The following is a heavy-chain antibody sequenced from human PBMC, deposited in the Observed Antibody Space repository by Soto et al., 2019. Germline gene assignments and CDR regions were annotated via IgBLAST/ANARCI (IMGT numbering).Heavy chain of an antibody. CDR1: VNSFTSYW. J-gene: IGHJ6*02. Sequence: GESLKISCKGSVNSFTSYWIGWVRPMPGKGLEWMGIIYLDDSDTIYSPSLEGQVTISFDKSIRTAYLQWSSLKASDTATYYCARFPSGYNYYYYGMDVWGQGTTVNVSS. CDR2: IYLDDSDT. D-gene: IGHD6-13*01. CDR3: ARFPSGYNYYYYGMDV. V-gene: IGHV5-51*01.